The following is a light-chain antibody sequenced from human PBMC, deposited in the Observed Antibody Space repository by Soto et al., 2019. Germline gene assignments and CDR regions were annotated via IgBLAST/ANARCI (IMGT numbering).Light chain of an antibody. CDR3: QQRSTGPPLT. J-gene: IGKJ4*01. Sequence: EIVLTQSPDTLSLSPGERATLSCRASQSVDNYLAWYQQRPGQAPRLLIYDASNGASGIPARFSGSGSGTDFTLTISSLEPKDCAVYYCQQRSTGPPLTFGGGTKVEIK. V-gene: IGKV3-11*01. CDR2: DAS. CDR1: QSVDNY.